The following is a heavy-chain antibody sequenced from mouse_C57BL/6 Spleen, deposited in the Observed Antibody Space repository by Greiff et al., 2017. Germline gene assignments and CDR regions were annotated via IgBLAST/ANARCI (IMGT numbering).Heavy chain of an antibody. Sequence: EVKLMESGPELVKPGASVKISCKASGYSFTDYNMNWVKQSNGKSLEWIGVINPNYGTTSYNQKFKGKATLTVDQSSRPAYMQLNSLTSEDSAVYYCARGAYDGYPFDYWGQGTTRTVSS. CDR2: INPNYGTT. D-gene: IGHD2-3*01. CDR3: ARGAYDGYPFDY. J-gene: IGHJ2*01. CDR1: GYSFTDYN. V-gene: IGHV1-39*01.